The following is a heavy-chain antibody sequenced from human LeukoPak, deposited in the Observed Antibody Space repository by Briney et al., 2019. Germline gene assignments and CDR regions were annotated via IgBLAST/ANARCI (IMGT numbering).Heavy chain of an antibody. CDR3: AREISSGWYRTGLFDY. V-gene: IGHV1-69*13. Sequence: WASVKVSCKASGGTFSSYAISWVRQAPGQGLGWMGGIIPIFGTANYAQKFQGRVTITADESTSTAYMELSSLRSEDTAVYYCAREISSGWYRTGLFDYWGQGTLVTVSS. CDR1: GGTFSSYA. J-gene: IGHJ4*02. D-gene: IGHD6-19*01. CDR2: IIPIFGTA.